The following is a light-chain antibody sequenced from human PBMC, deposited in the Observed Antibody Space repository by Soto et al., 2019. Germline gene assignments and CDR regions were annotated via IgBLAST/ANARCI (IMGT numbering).Light chain of an antibody. V-gene: IGKV3-20*01. J-gene: IGKJ2*01. CDR2: GAS. Sequence: EIVLTQSPGTLSLSPGERATLSCRASQSVGISYLAWYQQKPGQAPRLLIYGASSRATGIPDRFSGSGSGTDFTLTISRLEPGDFAVYYCQEYGSSTYTFGQGTKLEIK. CDR3: QEYGSSTYT. CDR1: QSVGISY.